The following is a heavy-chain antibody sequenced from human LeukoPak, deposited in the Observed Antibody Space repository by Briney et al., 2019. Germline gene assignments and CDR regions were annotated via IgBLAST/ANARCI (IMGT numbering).Heavy chain of an antibody. V-gene: IGHV3-7*01. D-gene: IGHD3-22*01. J-gene: IGHJ6*02. Sequence: PGGSLRLSCAASGFTFSSYWMSWVRQAPGKGLEWVANIKQDGSEKYYVDSVKGRFTISRDNAKNSLYLQMNSLRAEDTAVYYCARDRVRAPYYYDSSGSPKYYYYYYGMDVWGQGTTVTVSS. CDR1: GFTFSSYW. CDR3: ARDRVRAPYYYDSSGSPKYYYYYYGMDV. CDR2: IKQDGSEK.